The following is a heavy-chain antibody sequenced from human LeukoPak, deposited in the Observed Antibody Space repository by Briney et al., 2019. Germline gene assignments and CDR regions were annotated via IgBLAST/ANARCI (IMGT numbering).Heavy chain of an antibody. Sequence: SETLSLTCTVSGTSINDYYWSWIRQPPGKRLELIGYIYFSGHTNYSPPLKSRVTMSLDAPRDHFSLQLNSVTAADTAVYYCARGHGYSGHALAYWGQGILVTVSS. D-gene: IGHD5-12*01. CDR1: GTSINDYY. CDR2: IYFSGHT. J-gene: IGHJ4*02. V-gene: IGHV4-59*01. CDR3: ARGHGYSGHALAY.